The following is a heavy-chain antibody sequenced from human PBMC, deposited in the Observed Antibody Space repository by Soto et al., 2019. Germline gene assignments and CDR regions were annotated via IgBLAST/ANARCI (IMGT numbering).Heavy chain of an antibody. J-gene: IGHJ6*02. CDR1: GGSFSGYY. V-gene: IGHV4-34*01. CDR3: ARVSGIYYYGMDV. Sequence: PSETLSLTCAVYGGSFSGYYWNWIRQPPGKGLEWIGEINHSGSTNYNPSLKSRVTISVDTSKNQFSLKLSSVTAADTAVHYCARVSGIYYYGMDVWGQGTTVTVS. CDR2: INHSGST. D-gene: IGHD3-10*01.